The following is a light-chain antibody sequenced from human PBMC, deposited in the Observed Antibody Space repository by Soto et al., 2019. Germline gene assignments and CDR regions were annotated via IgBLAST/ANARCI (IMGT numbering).Light chain of an antibody. V-gene: IGLV1-47*01. J-gene: IGLJ2*01. CDR3: AAWDDSLSGPHVV. CDR1: SSNIGSNY. CDR2: RNN. Sequence: QSVLTQPPSASGTPGQRVTMSCSGSSSNIGSNYVYWYQQLPGTAPKLLIYRNNQRPSGVPDRFSGSKSGTSASLAISGLRSEDEADYYCAAWDDSLSGPHVVFGGGTQLTVL.